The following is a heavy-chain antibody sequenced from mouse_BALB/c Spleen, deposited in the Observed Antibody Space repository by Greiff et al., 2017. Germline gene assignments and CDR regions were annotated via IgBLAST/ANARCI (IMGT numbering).Heavy chain of an antibody. V-gene: IGHV2-6-2*01. CDR1: GFSLTSYG. CDR2: IWSDGST. CDR3: ARHGPYDRYPFAY. D-gene: IGHD2-14*01. Sequence: QVQLKESGPDLVAPSQSLSITCTVSGFSLTSYGVHWVRQPPGKGLEWLVVIWSDGSTTYNSALKSRLSISKDNSKSQVFLKMNSLQTDDTAMYYCARHGPYDRYPFAYWGQGTLVTVSA. J-gene: IGHJ3*01.